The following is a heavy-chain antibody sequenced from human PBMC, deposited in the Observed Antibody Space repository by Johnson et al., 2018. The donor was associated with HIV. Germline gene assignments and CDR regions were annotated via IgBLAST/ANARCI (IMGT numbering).Heavy chain of an antibody. V-gene: IGHV3-30-3*01. CDR2: ISYDGSNK. J-gene: IGHJ3*02. CDR3: ARALTTDAFDI. CDR1: GFTFSSYA. D-gene: IGHD4-17*01. Sequence: QVHLVESGGGVVQPGRSLRLSCAASGFTFSSYAMHWVRQAPGKGLEWVAVISYDGSNKYYADSVKGRFTISRDNSKNTLYLLMNSLRAEDTAVYYCARALTTDAFDIWGQGTMVTVSS.